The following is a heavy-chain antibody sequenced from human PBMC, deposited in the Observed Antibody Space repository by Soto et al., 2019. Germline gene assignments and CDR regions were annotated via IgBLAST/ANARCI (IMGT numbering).Heavy chain of an antibody. D-gene: IGHD3-10*01. V-gene: IGHV3-23*01. J-gene: IGHJ3*02. CDR1: GFTFSSYA. Sequence: PGGSLRLSCAASGFTFSSYAMSWVRQAPGKGLEWVSAISGSGGSTYYADSVKGRFTISRDNSKNTLYLQMNSLRAEDTAVYYCANTVLLWFGPHDAFDIWGQGTMVTV. CDR2: ISGSGGST. CDR3: ANTVLLWFGPHDAFDI.